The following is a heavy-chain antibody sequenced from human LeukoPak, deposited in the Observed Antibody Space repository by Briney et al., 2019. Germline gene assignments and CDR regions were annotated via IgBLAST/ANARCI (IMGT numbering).Heavy chain of an antibody. V-gene: IGHV1-2*02. D-gene: IGHD3-10*01. Sequence: GASVKVSCKASGYTFTGYYMHWVRQAPGQGLEWMGWINPNSGGTNYAQEFQGRVTMTRDTSISTAYMELSRLRSDDTAVYYCARGPRSYYGSGSLGYYYYYGMDVWGQGTTVTVSS. CDR3: ARGPRSYYGSGSLGYYYYYGMDV. CDR2: INPNSGGT. CDR1: GYTFTGYY. J-gene: IGHJ6*02.